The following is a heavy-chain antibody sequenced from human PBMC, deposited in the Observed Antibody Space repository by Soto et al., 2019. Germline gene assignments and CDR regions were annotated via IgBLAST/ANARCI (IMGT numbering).Heavy chain of an antibody. D-gene: IGHD3-3*01. CDR3: AKGLGSYYDDHRDYVDY. CDR2: ISYDGSNK. J-gene: IGHJ4*02. V-gene: IGHV3-30*18. CDR1: GFTFSSYG. Sequence: GGSLRLSCAASGFTFSSYGMHWVRQAPGKGLEWVAVISYDGSNKYYADSVKGRFTISRDNSKNTLYLQMNSLRAEDTAVYYCAKGLGSYYDDHRDYVDYWGRGTLVTVSS.